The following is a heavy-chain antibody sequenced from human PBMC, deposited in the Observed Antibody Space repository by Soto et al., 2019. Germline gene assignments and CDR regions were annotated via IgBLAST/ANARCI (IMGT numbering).Heavy chain of an antibody. Sequence: SETLSLTSTVSGGSISSGEYYLSWIRQPPGKGLEWIGYIYYSGSTYYNPSLKSRVTISVDTSKNQFSLKLSSVTAADTAVYYCARGLLWFGEFDPFDYWGQGTLVTVSS. CDR1: GGSISSGEYY. CDR2: IYYSGST. CDR3: ARGLLWFGEFDPFDY. V-gene: IGHV4-30-4*01. D-gene: IGHD3-10*01. J-gene: IGHJ4*02.